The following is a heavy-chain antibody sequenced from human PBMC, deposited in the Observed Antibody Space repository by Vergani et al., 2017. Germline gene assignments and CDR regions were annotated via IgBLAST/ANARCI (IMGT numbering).Heavy chain of an antibody. CDR3: GSLSGYDVSL. J-gene: IGHJ3*01. CDR2: ISSSSSTI. Sequence: EVQLVESGGGLVQPGGSLRLSCAASGFTFSSYSMNWVRQAPGKGLEWVSYISSSSSTIYYADSVKGRFTISRDNAKTSLYLQMNSLRAEDTAVYYCGSLSGYDVSLWGQGTMVTVSS. CDR1: GFTFSSYS. D-gene: IGHD5-12*01. V-gene: IGHV3-48*04.